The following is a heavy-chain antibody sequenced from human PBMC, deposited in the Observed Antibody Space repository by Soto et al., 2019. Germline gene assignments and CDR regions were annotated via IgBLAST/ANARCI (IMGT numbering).Heavy chain of an antibody. D-gene: IGHD5-12*01. V-gene: IGHV3-23*01. Sequence: EVQLLESGGGLVQPGGSLRLSCDASGFTFNSYAMAWIRQVPGKGLDYVASIDGSGSGTYYADSAKGRFTISRDNSKDTVYLQMNSLRAEDTALYYCARSTGYDWGQGTVVTVSS. CDR1: GFTFNSYA. CDR2: IDGSGSGT. CDR3: ARSTGYD. J-gene: IGHJ4*02.